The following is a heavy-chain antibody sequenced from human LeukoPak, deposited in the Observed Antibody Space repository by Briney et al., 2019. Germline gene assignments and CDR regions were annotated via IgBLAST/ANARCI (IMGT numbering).Heavy chain of an antibody. CDR3: ARGKPDSSSWYFDY. D-gene: IGHD6-13*01. V-gene: IGHV3-30-3*01. CDR1: GFTFSSYA. CDR2: ISYDGSNK. J-gene: IGHJ4*02. Sequence: GGSLRLSCAASGFTFSSYAMHWVRQAPGKGLEWVAVISYDGSNKYYADSVKGRFTISRDNSKNTLYLQMNSLRAEDTAVYHCARGKPDSSSWYFDYWGQGTLVTVSS.